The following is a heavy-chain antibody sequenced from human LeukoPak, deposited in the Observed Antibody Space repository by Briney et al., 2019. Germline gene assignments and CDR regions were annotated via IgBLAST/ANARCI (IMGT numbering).Heavy chain of an antibody. D-gene: IGHD4-17*01. V-gene: IGHV3-30-3*01. CDR2: ISYDGSNK. J-gene: IGHJ4*02. CDR3: ARDLRPTVAIRSAMDY. Sequence: QTGRSLRLSCAASGFTFSSYAMHWVRQAPGKGLEWVAVISYDGSNKYYADSVKGRFTISRDNSKNTLYLQMNSLRAEDTAVYYCARDLRPTVAIRSAMDYWGQGTLVTVSS. CDR1: GFTFSSYA.